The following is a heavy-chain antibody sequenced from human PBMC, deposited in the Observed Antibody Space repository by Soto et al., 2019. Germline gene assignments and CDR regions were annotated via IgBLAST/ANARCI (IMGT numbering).Heavy chain of an antibody. CDR2: INPSGGST. Sequence: ASVKVSCKASGYTFTSYDINWVRQAPGQGLEWMGIINPSGGSTSYAQKFQGRVTMTRDTSTSTVYMELSSLRSEDTAVYYCATRASREVQLLWRYFDYWGQGTLVTVSS. CDR3: ATRASREVQLLWRYFDY. D-gene: IGHD2-2*01. CDR1: GYTFTSYD. V-gene: IGHV1-46*01. J-gene: IGHJ4*02.